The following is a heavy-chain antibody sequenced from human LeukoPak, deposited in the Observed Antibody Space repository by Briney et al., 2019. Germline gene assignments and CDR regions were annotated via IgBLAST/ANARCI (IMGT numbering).Heavy chain of an antibody. CDR2: ISGSGGST. D-gene: IGHD2-21*02. V-gene: IGHV3-23*01. CDR3: ASHWEVVTNYDY. J-gene: IGHJ4*02. Sequence: GRSLRLSCAASGFTFSSYAMSWVRQAPGKGLEWVSAISGSGGSTYYADSVKGRFTISRDNSKNTLYLQMNSLRAEDTAVYYCASHWEVVTNYDYWGQGTLVTVPS. CDR1: GFTFSSYA.